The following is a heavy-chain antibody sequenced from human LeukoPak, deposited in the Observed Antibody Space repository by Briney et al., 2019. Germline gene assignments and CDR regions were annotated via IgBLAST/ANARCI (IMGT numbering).Heavy chain of an antibody. CDR1: GFTFSSYG. V-gene: IGHV3-33*01. CDR2: IWYDGSND. D-gene: IGHD2-15*01. CDR3: ARKNTQDAFDI. J-gene: IGHJ3*02. Sequence: GRSLRLSCAASGFTFSSYGMHWVRQAPGKGLEWVAAIWYDGSNDYYANSVKGGFTISRDNSKNTLYLQMNSLRAEDTAVYFCARKNTQDAFDIWGQGTMVTVSS.